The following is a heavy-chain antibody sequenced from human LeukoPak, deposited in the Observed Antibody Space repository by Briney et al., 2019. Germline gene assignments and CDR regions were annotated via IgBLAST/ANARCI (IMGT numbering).Heavy chain of an antibody. CDR1: GGSISSGGYY. V-gene: IGHV4-31*03. CDR3: ARDRSGYQLLTISPPSYGMDV. Sequence: SETLSLTCTVSGGSISSGGYYWSWIRQHPGKGLEWIGYIYYSGSTYYNPSLKSRVTISVDTSKNQFSLKLSSVTAADTAVYYCARDRSGYQLLTISPPSYGMDVWGKGTTVTVSS. CDR2: IYYSGST. J-gene: IGHJ6*04. D-gene: IGHD2-2*01.